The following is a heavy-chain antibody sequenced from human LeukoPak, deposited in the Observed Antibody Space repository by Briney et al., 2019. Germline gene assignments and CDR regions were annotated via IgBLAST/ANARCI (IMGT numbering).Heavy chain of an antibody. CDR2: ISGSGDNNDNT. J-gene: IGHJ4*02. CDR1: GFTFSVYA. CDR3: AKSGSTSWYLDY. Sequence: PGGSLRLSCAASGFTFSVYAMSWVRQAPGKGLEWVSAISGSGDNNDNTYYADSVKGQFTISRDNSKSTLYLQMSSLRAEDAAVYYCAKSGSTSWYLDYWGQGTLVTVSS. V-gene: IGHV3-23*01. D-gene: IGHD6-13*01.